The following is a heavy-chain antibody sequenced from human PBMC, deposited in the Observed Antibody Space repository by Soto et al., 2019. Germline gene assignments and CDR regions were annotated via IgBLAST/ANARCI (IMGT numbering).Heavy chain of an antibody. V-gene: IGHV4-31*03. CDR1: GGSSSSGGDY. D-gene: IGHD3-22*01. J-gene: IGHJ3*02. CDR3: ARVGCYDGSGYNAFHI. CDR2: IYYSGST. Sequence: SETLSLTCTVAGGSSSSGGDYWSWIRQHPGKGLEWIGYIYYSGSTYYNPSLKSRVTISVDTSKNQFSLKLSSVTAADTAVYYCARVGCYDGSGYNAFHIWGQGTMVTVSS.